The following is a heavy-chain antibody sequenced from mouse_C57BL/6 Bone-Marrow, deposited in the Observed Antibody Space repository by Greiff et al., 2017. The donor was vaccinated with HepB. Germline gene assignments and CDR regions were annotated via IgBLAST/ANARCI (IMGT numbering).Heavy chain of an antibody. CDR2: SRNKANDYTT. J-gene: IGHJ1*03. Sequence: EVNLVESGGGLVQSGRSLRLSCATSGFTFSDFYMEWVRQAPGKGLEWIAASRNKANDYTTEYSASVKGRFIVSRDTSQSILYLQMNALRAEDTAIYYCARDAAGYGSSNWYFDVWGTGTTVTVSS. CDR1: GFTFSDFY. V-gene: IGHV7-1*01. D-gene: IGHD1-1*01. CDR3: ARDAAGYGSSNWYFDV.